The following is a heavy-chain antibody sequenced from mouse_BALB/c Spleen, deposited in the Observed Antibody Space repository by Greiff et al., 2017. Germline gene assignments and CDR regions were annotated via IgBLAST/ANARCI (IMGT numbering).Heavy chain of an antibody. CDR2: INPSNGGT. Sequence: VQLQQPGAELVKPGASVKLSCKASGYTFTSYYMYWVKQRPGQGLEWIGGINPSNGGTNFNEKFKSKATLTVDKSSSTAYMQLSSLTSEDSAVYYCTRSGLRRSWYFDVWGAGATVTVSS. CDR3: TRSGLRRSWYFDV. V-gene: IGHV1S81*02. D-gene: IGHD2-2*01. J-gene: IGHJ1*01. CDR1: GYTFTSYY.